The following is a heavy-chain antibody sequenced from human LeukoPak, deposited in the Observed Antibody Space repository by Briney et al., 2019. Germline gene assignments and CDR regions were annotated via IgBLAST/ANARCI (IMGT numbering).Heavy chain of an antibody. J-gene: IGHJ4*02. CDR1: GFTFSSYA. Sequence: GGSLRLSCVASGFTFSSYAMSWVRQAPGKGLEWVSVISGSGGSTYYADSVKGRFTISRDNSKNTLYMQMDSLRADDTAVYYCAKGAFVDYYDSSGYYSELDYFVYWGQGTLVTVSS. CDR3: AKGAFVDYYDSSGYYSELDYFVY. D-gene: IGHD3-22*01. V-gene: IGHV3-23*01. CDR2: ISGSGGST.